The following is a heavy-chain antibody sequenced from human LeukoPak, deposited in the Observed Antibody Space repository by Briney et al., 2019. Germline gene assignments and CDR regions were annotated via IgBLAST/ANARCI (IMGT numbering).Heavy chain of an antibody. J-gene: IGHJ4*02. CDR2: ISSSSSYI. D-gene: IGHD4-17*01. V-gene: IGHV3-21*01. Sequence: GGSLRLSCAASGFTFSSYSMNWVRQAPGKGLEWVSSISSSSSYIYYADSVKGRFTISRDNAKNSLYLQMNSLRAEDTAVYYCARAHDYGDYVQAPADYWGQGTLVTVSS. CDR1: GFTFSSYS. CDR3: ARAHDYGDYVQAPADY.